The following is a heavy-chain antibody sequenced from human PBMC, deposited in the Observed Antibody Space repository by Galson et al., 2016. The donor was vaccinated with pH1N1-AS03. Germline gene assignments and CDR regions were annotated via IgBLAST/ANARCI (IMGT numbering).Heavy chain of an antibody. V-gene: IGHV4-34*01. CDR2: ISHSGIT. Sequence: SETLPLTCTVSGGSLTDYQWSWIRQSPGKGLEWIGEISHSGITDYNPSLKSRVSISVDTSKDQFSLNLSSMTAAAAAVSYCARGNPFLGSSWYEDSWGQGTLVIASS. CDR1: GGSLTDYQ. CDR3: ARGNPFLGSSWYEDS. D-gene: IGHD6-13*01. J-gene: IGHJ4*02.